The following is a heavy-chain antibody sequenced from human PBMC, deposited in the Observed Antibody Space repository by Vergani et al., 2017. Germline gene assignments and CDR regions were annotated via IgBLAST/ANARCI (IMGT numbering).Heavy chain of an antibody. D-gene: IGHD4-11*01. CDR1: GGSFTSYH. CDR3: ARVNTETNGRLYYSYYMDV. CDR2: IDHTGRP. J-gene: IGHJ6*03. Sequence: QVQLQQWGGGLLKPSETLSLTCVVNGGSFTSYHWTWIRQSPGGGLEWVGDIDHTGRPDYNPSLKSRLTMSVDKYRNQFSLTRNSVTATDTAIYFCARVNTETNGRLYYSYYMDVWGQGTAVTVS. V-gene: IGHV4-34*01.